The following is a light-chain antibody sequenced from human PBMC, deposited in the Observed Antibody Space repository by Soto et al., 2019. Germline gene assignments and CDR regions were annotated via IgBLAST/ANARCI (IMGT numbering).Light chain of an antibody. Sequence: QSALTQPASVSGSPGQSITISCTGTSSDVGAYDYVSWYQQHPDKAPKLIIFVVSNRPSGVSNRFSGSKSGNTASLTISGLQAEDEADYYCSLYTSSDTPYVFGTGTSSPS. CDR2: VVS. CDR1: SSDVGAYDY. J-gene: IGLJ1*01. CDR3: SLYTSSDTPYV. V-gene: IGLV2-14*01.